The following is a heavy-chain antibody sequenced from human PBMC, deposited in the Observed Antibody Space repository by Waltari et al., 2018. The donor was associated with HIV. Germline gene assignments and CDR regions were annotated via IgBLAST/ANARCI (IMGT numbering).Heavy chain of an antibody. D-gene: IGHD1-26*01. CDR3: ARHALRVGAAYWNFDL. J-gene: IGHJ2*01. CDR2: IYYTGRA. Sequence: GPGLVKPSETLSLTCTVSGGSVSSSSYFWGWIRQPPGKGLEWIGRIYYTGRAYYNPSLKSRVTISVDTSKNQFSLKVTSVTAADTAVYYCARHALRVGAAYWNFDLWGRGTLVTVSS. CDR1: GGSVSSSSYF. V-gene: IGHV4-39*01.